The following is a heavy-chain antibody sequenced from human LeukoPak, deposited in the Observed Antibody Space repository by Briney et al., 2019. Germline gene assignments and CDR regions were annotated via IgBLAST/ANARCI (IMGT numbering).Heavy chain of an antibody. CDR2: IYYSGST. CDR1: GGSISSGGYY. Sequence: SETLSLTCTVSGGSISSGGYYWSWIRQHPGKGLEWIGYIYYSGSTYYNPSLKSRVTISVDTSKNQFSLKLSSVTAADTAVYYCASSIYFLYAFDIWGQGTMVTVSS. J-gene: IGHJ3*02. D-gene: IGHD3-9*01. CDR3: ASSIYFLYAFDI. V-gene: IGHV4-31*03.